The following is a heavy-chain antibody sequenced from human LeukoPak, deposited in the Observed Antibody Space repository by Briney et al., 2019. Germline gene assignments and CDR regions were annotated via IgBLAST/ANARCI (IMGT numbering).Heavy chain of an antibody. CDR3: ARVGGSGSSDYYGMDV. D-gene: IGHD3-10*01. CDR2: ISSSSSTI. CDR1: GFTFSSYS. V-gene: IGHV3-48*01. J-gene: IGHJ6*02. Sequence: GGSLRLSCAASGFTFSSYSMNWVRQAQGKGLEWVSYISSSSSTIYYADSVKGRFTISRDNAKNSLYLQMNSLRAEDTAVYYCARVGGSGSSDYYGMDVWGQGTTVTVSS.